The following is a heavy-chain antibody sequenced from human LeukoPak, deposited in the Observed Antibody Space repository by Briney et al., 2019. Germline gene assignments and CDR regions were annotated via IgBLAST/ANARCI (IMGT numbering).Heavy chain of an antibody. CDR2: ISYDGGNK. Sequence: GRSLRLSCAVSGFTFSSYAMHWVRQAPGKGLEWVAGISYDGGNKYYADSVKGRFTISRDNSKNPLYLQMNSLRAEDTAVYYCARDAGSYFDYWGQGTLVTVSS. J-gene: IGHJ4*02. CDR3: ARDAGSYFDY. CDR1: GFTFSSYA. V-gene: IGHV3-30*04. D-gene: IGHD3-10*01.